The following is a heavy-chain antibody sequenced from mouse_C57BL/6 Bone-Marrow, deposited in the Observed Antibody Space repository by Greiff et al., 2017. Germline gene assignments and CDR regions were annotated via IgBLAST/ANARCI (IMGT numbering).Heavy chain of an antibody. CDR1: GYTFTSYG. D-gene: IGHD1-1*01. CDR2: IYPRSGNT. J-gene: IGHJ2*01. CDR3: ARWGFTTVVGGY. Sequence: QVQLKESGAELARPGASVKLSCKASGYTFTSYGISWVKQRTGQGLEWIGEIYPRSGNTYYNEKFKGKATRTADKSSSTAYMELRSLTSEDSAVYFCARWGFTTVVGGYWGQGTTLTVSS. V-gene: IGHV1-81*01.